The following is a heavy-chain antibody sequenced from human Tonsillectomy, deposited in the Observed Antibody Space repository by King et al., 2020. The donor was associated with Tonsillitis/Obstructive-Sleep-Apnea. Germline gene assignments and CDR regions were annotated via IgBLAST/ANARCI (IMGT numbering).Heavy chain of an antibody. J-gene: IGHJ3*02. CDR3: ARDLSNLFAFDI. CDR1: GFTFSSYE. CDR2: ISSSGSTI. V-gene: IGHV3-48*03. Sequence: VQLVESGGGLVKPGGSLRLSCAASGFTFSSYEMNWVRQAPGKGLEWVSYISSSGSTIYYADTLKGRFTISRDNAKNSLYLQMNSLRAEDTAVYYCARDLSNLFAFDIWGQGTMVTVSS. D-gene: IGHD3-16*02.